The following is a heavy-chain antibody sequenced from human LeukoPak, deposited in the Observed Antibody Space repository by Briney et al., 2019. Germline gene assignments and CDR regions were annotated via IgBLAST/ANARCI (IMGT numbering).Heavy chain of an antibody. D-gene: IGHD6-13*01. Sequence: GASVKVSCKASGYTFTGYFIHWVRQAPGEGLEWMGWINADNGDTKPTQKFQGRVTMTRDTSISTAYMELSRLRSDDTAVYYCARESAAGTSLDYWGQGTLVTVSS. V-gene: IGHV1-2*02. CDR2: INADNGDT. CDR3: ARESAAGTSLDY. J-gene: IGHJ4*02. CDR1: GYTFTGYF.